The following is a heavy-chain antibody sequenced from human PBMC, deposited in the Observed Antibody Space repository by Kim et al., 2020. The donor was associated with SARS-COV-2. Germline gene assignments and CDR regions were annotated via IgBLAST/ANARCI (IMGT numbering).Heavy chain of an antibody. J-gene: IGHJ4*02. CDR3: AIDSSGYQYYFDY. V-gene: IGHV5-51*01. D-gene: IGHD3-22*01. Sequence: SSPTFQGQVTISADKSISTAYLQWSSLKASDTAMYYCAIDSSGYQYYFDYWGQGTLVTVSS.